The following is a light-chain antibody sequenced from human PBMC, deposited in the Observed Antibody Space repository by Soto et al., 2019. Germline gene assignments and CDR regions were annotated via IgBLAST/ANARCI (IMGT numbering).Light chain of an antibody. CDR1: QSVASN. Sequence: EIVMTQSPATLSVSPGERATLSCRASQSVASNLAWYQQKPGQAPRLLIYGASARATGIPARFSGSASGTEFTLTISSLQSEDFAVYYCQQYNDWPPWTFGQGTKVDI. CDR3: QQYNDWPPWT. V-gene: IGKV3-15*01. CDR2: GAS. J-gene: IGKJ1*01.